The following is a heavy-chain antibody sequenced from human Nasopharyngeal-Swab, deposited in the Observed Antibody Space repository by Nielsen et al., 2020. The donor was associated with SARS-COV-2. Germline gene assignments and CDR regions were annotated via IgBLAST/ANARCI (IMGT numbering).Heavy chain of an antibody. V-gene: IGHV3-11*01. Sequence: GESLKISCAASGFTFSDYYMSWLRQAPGKGLEWVSYISGSGTTIYYADSVKGRFTISRDNAKNSLYLQMNSLRAEDTAVYYCARSSGWYYFDYWGQGTLVTVSS. CDR1: GFTFSDYY. CDR2: ISGSGTTI. D-gene: IGHD6-19*01. J-gene: IGHJ4*02. CDR3: ARSSGWYYFDY.